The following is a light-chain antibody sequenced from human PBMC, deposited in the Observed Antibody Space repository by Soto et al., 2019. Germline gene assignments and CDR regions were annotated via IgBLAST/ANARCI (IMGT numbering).Light chain of an antibody. J-gene: IGKJ2*01. CDR3: QQYNNWPTT. V-gene: IGKV3-15*01. CDR1: QSVSSN. Sequence: ERVMTQSPATLPVSPGERATLSCRASQSVSSNLAWYQQKPGQAPRLLIYGASTRATGIPARFSGSGSGTEFTLAISSLQSEDFAVYYCQQYNNWPTTFGQGTKLEIK. CDR2: GAS.